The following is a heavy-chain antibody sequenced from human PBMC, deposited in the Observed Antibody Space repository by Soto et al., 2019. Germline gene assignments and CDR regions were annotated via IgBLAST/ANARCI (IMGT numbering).Heavy chain of an antibody. CDR1: GGTFSSYT. D-gene: IGHD6-6*01. CDR2: IIPILGIA. V-gene: IGHV1-69*08. J-gene: IGHJ6*03. Sequence: QVQLVQSGAEVKKPGSSVKVSCKASGGTFSSYTISWVRQAPGQGLEWMGRIIPILGIANYAQKFQGRVTITADESTSTAYMELSSLRSEDTAVYYCARDRAPIAARSDYYYYMDVWGKGTTVTVSS. CDR3: ARDRAPIAARSDYYYYMDV.